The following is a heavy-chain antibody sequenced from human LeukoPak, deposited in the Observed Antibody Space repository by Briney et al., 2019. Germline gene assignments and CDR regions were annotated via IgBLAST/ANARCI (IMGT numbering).Heavy chain of an antibody. J-gene: IGHJ5*02. V-gene: IGHV3-30*18. CDR3: AKDPSGKWYFDP. D-gene: IGHD2-8*01. Sequence: GRSLRLSCAASGFTFSSYGMHWVRQAPGKGLEWVAVISYDGSNKYYADSVKGRFTISRDNSKNTLYLQMNSLRAEDTAVYYCAKDPSGKWYFDPWGQGTPVTVSS. CDR2: ISYDGSNK. CDR1: GFTFSSYG.